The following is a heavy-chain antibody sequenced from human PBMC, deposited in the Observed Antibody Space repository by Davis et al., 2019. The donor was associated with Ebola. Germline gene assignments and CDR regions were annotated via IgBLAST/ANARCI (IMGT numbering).Heavy chain of an antibody. J-gene: IGHJ3*01. CDR2: ISWSSDRK. D-gene: IGHD6-13*01. Sequence: PGGSLRLSCVVSGFIFDDHAMQWVRQVPGRGLEWVSGISWSSDRKVYAASVKGRFTISRDSAKNSLYLQMNSLRIEDTALYYCVRDYKGSSWSGAFDLWGRGTMVTVSS. CDR1: GFIFDDHA. V-gene: IGHV3-9*01. CDR3: VRDYKGSSWSGAFDL.